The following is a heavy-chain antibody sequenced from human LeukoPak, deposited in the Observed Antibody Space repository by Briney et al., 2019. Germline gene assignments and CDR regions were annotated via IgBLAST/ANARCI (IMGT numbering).Heavy chain of an antibody. J-gene: IGHJ4*02. V-gene: IGHV4-34*01. CDR1: GGSFSGYY. D-gene: IGHD6-19*01. CDR3: ARSPWQWLAREGGFHY. Sequence: PSETLSLTCAVYGGSFSGYYWSWIRQPPGKGLEWIGEINHSGSTNYNPSLKSRVTISVDTSKNQFSLKLSSVTAADTAVYYCARSPWQWLAREGGFHYWGQGTLVTVSS. CDR2: INHSGST.